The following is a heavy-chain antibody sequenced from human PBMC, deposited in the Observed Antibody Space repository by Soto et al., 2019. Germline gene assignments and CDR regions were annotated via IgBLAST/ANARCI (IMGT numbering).Heavy chain of an antibody. CDR1: GLTFSGST. V-gene: IGHV3-73*01. CDR3: TRHADLGYCSSSSCYDFDY. CDR2: IRSKANNYAT. Sequence: EVQLVESGGGLVQPGGSLKLSCAASGLTFSGSTMHWVRQASGKGLEWVGRIRSKANNYATDYGASVKGRFTISRDDSKNTAYLQMNSLKTDDTAVYYCTRHADLGYCSSSSCYDFDYWGQGTLVTVSS. J-gene: IGHJ4*02. D-gene: IGHD2-2*01.